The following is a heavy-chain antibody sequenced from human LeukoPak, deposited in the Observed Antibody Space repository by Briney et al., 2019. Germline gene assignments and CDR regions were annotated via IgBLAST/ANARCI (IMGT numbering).Heavy chain of an antibody. Sequence: GGSLRLSCAASGFIFNNFAMSWVRRAPAQGLEWVSIINGTSSETWHADSMKGRFTISRDNSRNTLYLQMNGLRADDTAIYYCAKDYGPDIGGTIGDYWGQGTLVTVSS. CDR3: AKDYGPDIGGTIGDY. CDR1: GFIFNNFA. D-gene: IGHD5-12*01. J-gene: IGHJ4*02. CDR2: INGTSSET. V-gene: IGHV3-23*01.